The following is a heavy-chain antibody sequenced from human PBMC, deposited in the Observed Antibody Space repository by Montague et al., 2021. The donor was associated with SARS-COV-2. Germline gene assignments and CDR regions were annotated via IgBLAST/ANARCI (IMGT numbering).Heavy chain of an antibody. J-gene: IGHJ4*03. CDR1: GGSISSPDYY. V-gene: IGHV4-39*01. CDR2: ISYAGRT. D-gene: IGHD2-2*01. CDR3: AIQLTSYCSTNKCYHCYFDV. Sequence: SETLSLTCTVSGGSISSPDYYWGWIRQSPGKGLEWIGSISYAGRTYYNPSLRSRVSFSMDTFKNHFSLSLNFVTAADTAVYFCAIQLTSYCSTNKCYHCYFDVWGQGALVTVSS.